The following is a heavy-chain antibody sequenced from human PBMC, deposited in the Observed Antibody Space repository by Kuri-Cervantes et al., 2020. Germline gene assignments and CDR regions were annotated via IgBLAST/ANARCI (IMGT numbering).Heavy chain of an antibody. V-gene: IGHV1-8*02. CDR2: MNPNSGSA. CDR1: GYIFNTYD. D-gene: IGHD6-19*01. Sequence: ASVKVSCKASGYIFNTYDINWVRQATGQGPEWMGWMNPNSGSAGYAEKFQGRVTMTRNTSISTAYMELSSLRSEDTAVYYCARAKSRIAVAGTPFGYWGQGTLVTVSS. CDR3: ARAKSRIAVAGTPFGY. J-gene: IGHJ4*02.